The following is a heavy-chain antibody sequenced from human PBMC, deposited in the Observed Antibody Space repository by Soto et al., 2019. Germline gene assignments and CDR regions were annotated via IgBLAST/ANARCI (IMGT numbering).Heavy chain of an antibody. CDR1: GYTCTSHW. V-gene: IGHV5-51*01. J-gene: IGHJ5*02. CDR2: IYPGDSDT. CDR3: VSVGLVGATSISNSWFDP. D-gene: IGHD1-26*01. Sequence: GESLKISCKGSGYTCTSHWIGWVRQMPGKGLEWMGIIYPGDSDTRYSPSFQGQVILSADKSITTAYLQWSSLMASDTAMYYCVSVGLVGATSISNSWFDPWGQGTLVTVSS.